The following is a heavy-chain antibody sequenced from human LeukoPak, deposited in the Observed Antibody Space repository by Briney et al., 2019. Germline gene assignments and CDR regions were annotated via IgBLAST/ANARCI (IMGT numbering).Heavy chain of an antibody. D-gene: IGHD3-22*01. CDR2: ISGNGGST. CDR1: GLTFSSYA. J-gene: IGHJ1*01. Sequence: PGGSLRLSCAASGLTFSSYAMNWVRQAPGKGLEWVSVISGNGGSTYYADSVRGRFTISRDNSKITLYLQMNSLRAEDTALYYRTGSYYYEYFQHWGQGTPVTVSS. CDR3: TGSYYYEYFQH. V-gene: IGHV3-23*01.